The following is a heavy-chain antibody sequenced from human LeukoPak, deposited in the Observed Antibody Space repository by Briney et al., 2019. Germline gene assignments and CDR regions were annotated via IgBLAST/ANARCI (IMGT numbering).Heavy chain of an antibody. J-gene: IGHJ4*02. CDR2: ISGSGGST. Sequence: GGSLRLSCAASGFTFSSYAMSWVRQAPGKGLEWVSAISGSGGSTYYADSVKGRFTISRDNSKNTLYLQMNSLRAEDTAVYYCASGGLLLHTSDYWGQGTLVTLSS. CDR3: ASGGLLLHTSDY. D-gene: IGHD3-22*01. V-gene: IGHV3-23*01. CDR1: GFTFSSYA.